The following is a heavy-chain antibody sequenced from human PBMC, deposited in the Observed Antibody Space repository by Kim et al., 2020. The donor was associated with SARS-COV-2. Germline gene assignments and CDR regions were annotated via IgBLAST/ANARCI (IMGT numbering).Heavy chain of an antibody. J-gene: IGHJ4*02. Sequence: GGSLRLSCAASGFTFSTFTMSWVRQAPGKGLEWVSAMYGRGDTFYADSVKGRFTISRDNSRATVYLQMNSLRPEDTAIYYCAKDRKPDSGWPINYRARGTLVTVSS. V-gene: IGHV3-23*01. CDR3: AKDRKPDSGWPINY. CDR2: MYGRGDT. D-gene: IGHD6-19*01. CDR1: GFTFSTFT.